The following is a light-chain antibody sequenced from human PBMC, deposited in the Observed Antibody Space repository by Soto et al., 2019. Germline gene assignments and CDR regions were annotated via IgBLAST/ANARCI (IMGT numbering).Light chain of an antibody. CDR2: RTS. V-gene: IGKV3-20*01. CDR3: QQYGSSSYT. Sequence: IVLTQSPGPLSLSPGERATLACRASQSVGRDYLAWYQQKPGQAPRLLLYRTSTRATGIPDRFSGSGSGTDFTLTISRLEPEDFAVYYCQQYGSSSYTFGQGTKLEIK. CDR1: QSVGRDY. J-gene: IGKJ2*01.